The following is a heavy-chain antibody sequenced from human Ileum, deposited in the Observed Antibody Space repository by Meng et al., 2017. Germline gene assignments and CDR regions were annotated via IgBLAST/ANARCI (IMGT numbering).Heavy chain of an antibody. V-gene: IGHV3-53*04. CDR1: GFSATTNY. Sequence: GESLKISCAVSGFSATTNYMYWVRQAPGKGLEWVSVMYNSGGTFYADSVKGRFTMSRHNSKNTVYLQMNNLRVDDTAVYFCARDGREGAFDYWGQGTLVTVSS. CDR3: ARDGREGAFDY. D-gene: IGHD1-26*01. J-gene: IGHJ4*02. CDR2: MYNSGGT.